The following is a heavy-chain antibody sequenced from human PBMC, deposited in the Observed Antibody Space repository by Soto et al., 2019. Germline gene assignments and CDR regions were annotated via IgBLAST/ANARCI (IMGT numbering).Heavy chain of an antibody. CDR1: GGSFSGYY. V-gene: IGHV4-34*01. Sequence: PSETLSLTCAVYGGSFSGYYWSWMRQPPGKGLEWSGEINHSGSSNYNPSLKSRVTISVDTCKNQFSLKLSSVTAADTAVYYCARTMVENWFDPWGQGTLVTVSS. CDR3: ARTMVENWFDP. CDR2: INHSGSS. D-gene: IGHD3-10*01. J-gene: IGHJ5*02.